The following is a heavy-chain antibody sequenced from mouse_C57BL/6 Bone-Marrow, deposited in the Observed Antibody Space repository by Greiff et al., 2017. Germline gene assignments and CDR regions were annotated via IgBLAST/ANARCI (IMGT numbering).Heavy chain of an antibody. V-gene: IGHV10-1*01. J-gene: IGHJ3*01. CDR3: VGGDGNFPFAY. D-gene: IGHD2-1*01. CDR1: GFSFNTYA. CDR2: IRSKSNNYAT. Sequence: EVQRVESGGGLVQPKGSLKLSCAASGFSFNTYAMNWVRQAPGKGLEWVARIRSKSNNYATYYADSVKDRFTISRDDSESMLYLQMNNLKTEDTAMYYCVGGDGNFPFAYWGQGTLVTVSA.